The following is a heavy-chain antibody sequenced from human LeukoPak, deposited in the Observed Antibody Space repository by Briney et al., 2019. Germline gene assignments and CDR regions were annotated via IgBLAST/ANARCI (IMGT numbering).Heavy chain of an antibody. Sequence: GRSLRLSCAASGFTYSSYAMHWVRQAPGKGLEWVAVISYDGSNKYYAGSVKGRFTISRDNSKNTLYLQMNSLRAEDTAVYYCARTTQSKSAAFDYWGQGTLVTVSS. J-gene: IGHJ4*02. V-gene: IGHV3-30*01. CDR1: GFTYSSYA. D-gene: IGHD1-1*01. CDR2: ISYDGSNK. CDR3: ARTTQSKSAAFDY.